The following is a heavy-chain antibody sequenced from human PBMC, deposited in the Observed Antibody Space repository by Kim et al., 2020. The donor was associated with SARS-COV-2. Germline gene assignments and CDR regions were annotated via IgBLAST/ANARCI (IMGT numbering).Heavy chain of an antibody. CDR1: GFTFTSSA. CDR3: AAEEEWEPSYGMDV. Sequence: SVKVSCKASGFTFTSSAVQWVRQARGQRLEWIGWIVVGSGNTNYAQKFQERVTITRDMSTSTAYMELSSLRSEDTAVYYCAAEEEWEPSYGMDVWGQGTTVTVSS. V-gene: IGHV1-58*01. D-gene: IGHD1-26*01. CDR2: IVVGSGNT. J-gene: IGHJ6*02.